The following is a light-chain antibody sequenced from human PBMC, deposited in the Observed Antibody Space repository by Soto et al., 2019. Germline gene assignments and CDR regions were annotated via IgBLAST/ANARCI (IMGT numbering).Light chain of an antibody. CDR3: TSYAGSNNFFYV. CDR2: EVS. CDR1: SSDVGGYNY. Sequence: QSVLTQPPSASGSPGQSVTISCTGTSSDVGGYNYVSWYQQHPGKAPKLMIYEVSKWPSGVPDRFSGSKSGNTASLTVSGLQAEDEADYYCTSYAGSNNFFYVFGTGTKLTVL. J-gene: IGLJ1*01. V-gene: IGLV2-8*01.